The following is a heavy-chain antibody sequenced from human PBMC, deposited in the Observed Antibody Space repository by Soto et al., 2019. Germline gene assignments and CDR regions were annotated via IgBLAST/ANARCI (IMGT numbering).Heavy chain of an antibody. D-gene: IGHD6-13*01. CDR1: GYTFTSYA. J-gene: IGHJ1*01. Sequence: QVQLVQSGAEEKKPGASVKVSCKASGYTFTSYAMHWVRQASGQRLEWMGWINAGNGNTKYSQNFQGRVTITRDTSASTAYMELSSLRSEDTAVYYCAIDVAAAGISYIQHWGQGTLVTVSS. CDR3: AIDVAAAGISYIQH. V-gene: IGHV1-3*05. CDR2: INAGNGNT.